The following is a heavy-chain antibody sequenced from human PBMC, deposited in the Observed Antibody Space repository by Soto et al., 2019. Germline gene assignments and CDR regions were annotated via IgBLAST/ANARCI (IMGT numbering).Heavy chain of an antibody. J-gene: IGHJ4*01. CDR3: AIDGSGSYFPFGY. D-gene: IGHD3-10*01. V-gene: IGHV1-18*01. CDR2: ISAYNGNT. CDR1: GYTFTSYG. Sequence: QVQLVQSGAEVKKPGASVKVSCKASGYTFTSYGISWVRQAPGQGLEWMGWISAYNGNTNYAQKLQGRVTMTTDTCKSPAYMELRSGRSEATAVYYCAIDGSGSYFPFGYWGQGTLVTVSS.